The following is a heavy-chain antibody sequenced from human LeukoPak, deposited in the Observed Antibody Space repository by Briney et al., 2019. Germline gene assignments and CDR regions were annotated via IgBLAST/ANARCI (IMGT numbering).Heavy chain of an antibody. V-gene: IGHV1-46*01. D-gene: IGHD1-1*01. Sequence: ASVKVSFKASGYTFTSYDMHWVRQPPGQGLEWMGIINPSGGSTSYAQKFQGRVTMTRDMSTSTVYMELSSLRSEDTAVYCCDSGRTTGSFDIWGQGTMVTVSS. J-gene: IGHJ3*02. CDR3: DSGRTTGSFDI. CDR1: GYTFTSYD. CDR2: INPSGGST.